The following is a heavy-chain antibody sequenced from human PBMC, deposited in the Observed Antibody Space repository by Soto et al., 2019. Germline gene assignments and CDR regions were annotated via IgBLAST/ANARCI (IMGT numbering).Heavy chain of an antibody. CDR2: IWYDGSNK. Sequence: GGSLRLSCAASGCTFSSYGMHWVRQAPGKGLEWVAVIWYDGSNKYYADSVKGRFTISRDNSKNTLYLQMNSLRAEDTAVYYCARDGVPGYYDSGGYHYWGQGTLVTVSS. CDR3: ARDGVPGYYDSGGYHY. CDR1: GCTFSSYG. J-gene: IGHJ4*02. D-gene: IGHD3-22*01. V-gene: IGHV3-33*01.